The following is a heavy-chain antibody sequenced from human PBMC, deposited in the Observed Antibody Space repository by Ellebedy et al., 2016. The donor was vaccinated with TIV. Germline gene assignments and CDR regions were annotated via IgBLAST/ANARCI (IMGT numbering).Heavy chain of an antibody. CDR1: GFTFSSYS. CDR3: ASGYDFWSGYMAAGFDP. CDR2: ISSSSSYI. V-gene: IGHV3-21*01. J-gene: IGHJ5*02. Sequence: GESLKISCAASGFTFSSYSMHWVRQAPGKGLEWVSSISSSSSYIYYADSVKGRFTISRDNAKNSLYRQMNSLKAEDTAVYYWASGYDFWSGYMAAGFDPWGQGTLVTVSS. D-gene: IGHD3-3*01.